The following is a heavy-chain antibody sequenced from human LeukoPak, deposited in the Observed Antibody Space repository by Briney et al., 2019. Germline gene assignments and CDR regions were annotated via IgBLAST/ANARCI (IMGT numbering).Heavy chain of an antibody. Sequence: SETLSLTCTVSVYSISSGYYWGWTRQPPGKGLEWIGSIYHSGSTYYNPSLKSRVTISVDTSKNQFSLKLSSVTAADTAVYYCARDPNNWNPEYFQHWGQGTLVTVSS. D-gene: IGHD1-20*01. CDR2: IYHSGST. V-gene: IGHV4-38-2*02. CDR3: ARDPNNWNPEYFQH. J-gene: IGHJ1*01. CDR1: VYSISSGYY.